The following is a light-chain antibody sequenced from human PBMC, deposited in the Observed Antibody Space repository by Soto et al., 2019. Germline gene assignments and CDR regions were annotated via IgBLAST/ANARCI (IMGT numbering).Light chain of an antibody. CDR2: GAS. V-gene: IGKV3-15*01. CDR3: QQYGGSPRVT. J-gene: IGKJ4*01. Sequence: EIVMTQSPATLSVSPGERATLSCRASQSVSSNLAWYQQKPGQAPRLLIYGASTRATGIPARFSGSGSETDFTLTINRLEPEDFAVYYCQQYGGSPRVTFGGGTKVEIK. CDR1: QSVSSN.